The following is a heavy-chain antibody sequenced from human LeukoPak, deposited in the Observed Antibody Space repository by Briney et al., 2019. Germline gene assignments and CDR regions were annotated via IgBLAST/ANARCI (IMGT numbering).Heavy chain of an antibody. CDR1: GGSISTRNHY. D-gene: IGHD6-13*01. CDR2: MSDSGST. CDR3: ARGQSIAAGAN. J-gene: IGHJ4*02. V-gene: IGHV4-39*07. Sequence: PSETLSLTCTVSGGSISTRNHYCGWIRQPPWQGLEWIGSMSDSGSTYYNPSLNSRVTISKDTSKTQFFLKVNSMTAADTAVYYCARGQSIAAGANWGQGILVTVSS.